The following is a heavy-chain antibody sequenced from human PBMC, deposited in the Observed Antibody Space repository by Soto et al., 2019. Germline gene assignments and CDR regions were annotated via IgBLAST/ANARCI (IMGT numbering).Heavy chain of an antibody. J-gene: IGHJ4*02. CDR3: ARDPKKYYDFWSGSFDY. D-gene: IGHD3-3*01. CDR1: GFTLSSYS. V-gene: IGHV3-21*01. CDR2: ISSSSNYI. Sequence: GGSLRLSCAASGFTLSSYSMIWVRQAPGKGLEWVSSISSSSNYIYYADSVKGRFTISRDNSKNTLYLQMNSLRAEDTAVYYCARDPKKYYDFWSGSFDYWGQGTLVTVSS.